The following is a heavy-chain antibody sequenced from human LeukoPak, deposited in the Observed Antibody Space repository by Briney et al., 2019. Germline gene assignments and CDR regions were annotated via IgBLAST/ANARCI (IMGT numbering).Heavy chain of an antibody. V-gene: IGHV4-39*02. CDR1: GGSISSSSYY. Sequence: PSETLSLTCTVSGGSISSSSYYWGWIRQPPGKGLEWIGIIYYSGRSFYNPSLKSRVTISVGTSKNHFSLKLSSVTAADTAVFYCASWNTAMVTYDYWGQGTLVTVSS. CDR3: ASWNTAMVTYDY. D-gene: IGHD5-18*01. CDR2: IYYSGRS. J-gene: IGHJ4*02.